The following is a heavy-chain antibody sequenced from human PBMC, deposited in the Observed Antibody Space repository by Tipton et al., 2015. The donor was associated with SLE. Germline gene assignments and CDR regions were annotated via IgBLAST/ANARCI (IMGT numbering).Heavy chain of an antibody. J-gene: IGHJ4*02. D-gene: IGHD6-13*01. CDR3: AARYSSSWYRGNYFDY. V-gene: IGHV3-23*01. Sequence: SLRLSCAASGFTFSSYAMSWVRQAPGKGLEWVSAISGSGGSTYYADSVKGRFTISRDNSKNTLYLQMNSLRADDTAVYYCAARYSSSWYRGNYFDYWGQGTLVTVSS. CDR1: GFTFSSYA. CDR2: ISGSGGST.